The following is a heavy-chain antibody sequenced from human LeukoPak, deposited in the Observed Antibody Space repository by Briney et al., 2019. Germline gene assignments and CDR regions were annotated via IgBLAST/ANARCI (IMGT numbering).Heavy chain of an antibody. CDR1: GFTFDDYA. D-gene: IGHD1-26*01. J-gene: IGHJ3*02. CDR3: VKDVMDEWEFTDSGAFDM. Sequence: GRSLRLSCAASGFTFDDYAMHWVRQAPGKGLGWVSTITLNSGSIHYADSVKGRVTISRDNAKNSLYLQMNSLRAEDTALYYCVKDVMDEWEFTDSGAFDMWGQGTMVTVSS. CDR2: ITLNSGSI. V-gene: IGHV3-9*01.